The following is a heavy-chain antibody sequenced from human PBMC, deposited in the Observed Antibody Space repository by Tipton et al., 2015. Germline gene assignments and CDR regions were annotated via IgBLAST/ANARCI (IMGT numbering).Heavy chain of an antibody. D-gene: IGHD4-17*01. Sequence: GSLRLSCAASGFRFSGYYMNWIRLAPGKGLERLSYVSTTGSYTKYADSVKGRFTISRDNAKSSLYLQMNSLSAEDTAVYFCARVYDDYEAFDYWGLGTQVTVSS. J-gene: IGHJ4*02. CDR2: VSTTGSYT. V-gene: IGHV3-11*06. CDR3: ARVYDDYEAFDY. CDR1: GFRFSGYY.